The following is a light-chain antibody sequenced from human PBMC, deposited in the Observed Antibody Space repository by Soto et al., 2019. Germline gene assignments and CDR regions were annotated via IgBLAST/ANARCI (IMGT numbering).Light chain of an antibody. V-gene: IGLV2-8*01. Sequence: QSVLTQPPSASGSPGQSVTISCTGTSSDVGAYNYVSWYQQLPGKAPKLIIYEVSKRPSGVPDRFSGSKSGNTASLTVSRLQAEDEADYYCTSYAGTYSFFYVFGTGTKVTVL. CDR2: EVS. CDR3: TSYAGTYSFFYV. J-gene: IGLJ1*01. CDR1: SSDVGAYNY.